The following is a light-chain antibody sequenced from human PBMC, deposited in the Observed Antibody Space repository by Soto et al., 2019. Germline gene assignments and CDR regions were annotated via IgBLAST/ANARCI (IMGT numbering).Light chain of an antibody. J-gene: IGKJ3*01. Sequence: EIVLTQSPATLSLSPGERATLSCRASQSVSSYLAWYQQKPGQAPRLLIYDASNRATGIPARFSGSGSGTDFTLTSSILEPEDFAVYYCQQRSNWPPVFTFGPGTKVHIK. V-gene: IGKV3-11*01. CDR2: DAS. CDR3: QQRSNWPPVFT. CDR1: QSVSSY.